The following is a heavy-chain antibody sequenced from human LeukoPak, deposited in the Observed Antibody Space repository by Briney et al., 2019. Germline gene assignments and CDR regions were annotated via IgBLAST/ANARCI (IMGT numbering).Heavy chain of an antibody. Sequence: QPGRSLRLSCAASGFTFSSYAIHWVRQAPGKGLEWVAVISYDGSNKYYADSVKGRFTISRDNSKNTLYLQMNSLRAEDTAVYYCAKDGMTTVRGAFDIWGQGTMVTVSS. D-gene: IGHD3-10*01. V-gene: IGHV3-30-3*01. CDR3: AKDGMTTVRGAFDI. J-gene: IGHJ3*02. CDR2: ISYDGSNK. CDR1: GFTFSSYA.